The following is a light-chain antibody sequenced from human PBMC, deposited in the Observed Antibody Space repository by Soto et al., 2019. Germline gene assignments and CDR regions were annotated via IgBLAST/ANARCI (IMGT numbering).Light chain of an antibody. CDR2: EGN. CDR1: RNDIGTYNL. CDR3: CSYTDGSSLL. J-gene: IGLJ3*02. V-gene: IGLV2-23*01. Sequence: QSALTQPASVSESPGQSISISCGGGRNDIGTYNLVSWNQQHPGKAPKLIIYEGNKRPSGVSNRFSGSRSGNTASLTISGLQAEDEADYYCCSYTDGSSLLFGGGTKVTVL.